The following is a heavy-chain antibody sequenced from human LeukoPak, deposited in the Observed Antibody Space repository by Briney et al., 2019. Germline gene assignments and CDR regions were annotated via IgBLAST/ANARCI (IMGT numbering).Heavy chain of an antibody. CDR2: IYHSGST. CDR3: ARALRKGSGSYYNAGNDAFDI. CDR1: GGSISSSNW. D-gene: IGHD3-10*01. V-gene: IGHV4-4*02. J-gene: IGHJ3*02. Sequence: SETLSLTCAVSGGSISSSNWWSWVRQPPGKGLEWIGSIYHSGSTYYNPSLKSRVTISVDTPKNQFSLKLSSVTAADTAVYYCARALRKGSGSYYNAGNDAFDIWGQGTMVTVSS.